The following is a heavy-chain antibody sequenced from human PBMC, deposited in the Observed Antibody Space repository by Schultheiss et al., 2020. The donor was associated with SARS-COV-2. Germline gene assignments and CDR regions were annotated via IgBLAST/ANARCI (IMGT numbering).Heavy chain of an antibody. J-gene: IGHJ5*02. CDR3: AKTFYDFWSGYYIHQETWFDP. Sequence: GGSLRLSCAASGFTFSSYAMSWVRQAPGKGLEWVSAISGSGGSTYYADSVKGRFTISRDNSKNTLYLPMNSLRAEDTAVYYCAKTFYDFWSGYYIHQETWFDPWGQGTLVTVSS. CDR2: ISGSGGST. CDR1: GFTFSSYA. V-gene: IGHV3-23*01. D-gene: IGHD3-3*01.